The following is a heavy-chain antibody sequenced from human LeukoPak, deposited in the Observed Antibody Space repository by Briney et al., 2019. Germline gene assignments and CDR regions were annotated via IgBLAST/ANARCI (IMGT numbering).Heavy chain of an antibody. Sequence: HPGGSLRLSCAASGFTFSSYAISWVRQAPGKGLEWVSAISGSGGSTYYADSVKGRFTISRDNSKNTLYLQMNSLRAEDTAVYYCAKGIAVAGTSLLDYWGQGTLVTVSS. CDR3: AKGIAVAGTSLLDY. CDR2: ISGSGGST. D-gene: IGHD6-19*01. J-gene: IGHJ4*02. CDR1: GFTFSSYA. V-gene: IGHV3-23*01.